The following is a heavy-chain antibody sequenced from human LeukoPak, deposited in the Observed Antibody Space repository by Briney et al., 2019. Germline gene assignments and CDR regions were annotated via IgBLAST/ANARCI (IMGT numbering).Heavy chain of an antibody. CDR1: GFTFSHYS. J-gene: IGHJ6*03. CDR2: ISSISDTI. CDR3: ARAPTRVVYGVLGEYMDV. V-gene: IGHV3-48*04. Sequence: GGSLRLSCAASGFTFSHYSMIWVRQAPGKGLEWISYISSISDTIYYADSVKGRFTISRDNAKNSLYLQMNSLRAEDTAVYYCARAPTRVVYGVLGEYMDVWGKGTTVTVSS. D-gene: IGHD2-8*02.